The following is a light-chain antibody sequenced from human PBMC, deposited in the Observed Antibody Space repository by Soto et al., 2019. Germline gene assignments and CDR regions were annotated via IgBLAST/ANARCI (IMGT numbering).Light chain of an antibody. J-gene: IGLJ3*02. CDR1: SSDVGGYNY. CDR2: EVS. V-gene: IGLV2-14*01. Sequence: QSALTQPASVSGSPGQSITISCTGTSSDVGGYNYVSWYQQHPGKAPKLMIYEVSNRPSGVSNRFSGSKSGNTASLTSSGLQAEDEADYYCSSYTTSSTRVFVGGTKLTVL. CDR3: SSYTTSSTRV.